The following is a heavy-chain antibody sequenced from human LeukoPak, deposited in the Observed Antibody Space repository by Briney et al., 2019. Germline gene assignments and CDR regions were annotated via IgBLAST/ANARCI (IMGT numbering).Heavy chain of an antibody. CDR1: GFTFGSSA. CDR2: ISGSGSTT. J-gene: IGHJ4*02. V-gene: IGHV3-23*01. Sequence: GGSLRLSCAASGFTFGSSAMSWVRQAPGKGLEWVSTISGSGSTTYYADSVKGRFTISRDNSRNTLYLHLSSLRAEDTAVYYCAKDEEGRIAAAKDYWGQGTLVTVSS. CDR3: AKDEEGRIAAAKDY. D-gene: IGHD6-13*01.